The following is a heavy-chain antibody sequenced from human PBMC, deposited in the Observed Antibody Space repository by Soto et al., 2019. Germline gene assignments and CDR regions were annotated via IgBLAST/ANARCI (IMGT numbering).Heavy chain of an antibody. CDR1: GGSISSSNW. CDR3: ATFPIVVVPAATHYYGMDV. Sequence: SETLSLTCAVSGGSISSSNWWSWVRQPPGKGLEWIGEIYHSGSTNYNPSLKSRVTISVDKSKNQFSLKLSSVTAADTAVYYCATFPIVVVPAATHYYGMDVWGQGTTVTSP. V-gene: IGHV4-4*02. CDR2: IYHSGST. D-gene: IGHD2-2*01. J-gene: IGHJ6*02.